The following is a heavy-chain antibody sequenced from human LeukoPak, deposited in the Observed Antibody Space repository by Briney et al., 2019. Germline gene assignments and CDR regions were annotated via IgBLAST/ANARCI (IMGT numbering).Heavy chain of an antibody. CDR3: ARVSAAAGTDYFDY. CDR2: IYHSGST. J-gene: IGHJ4*02. Sequence: PSETPSLTCAVSGGSISSSNWWSWVRQPPGKGLEWIGEIYHSGSTNYNPSLKSRVTISVDKSKNQFSLKLSSVTAADTAVYYCARVSAAAGTDYFDYWGQGTLVTVSS. CDR1: GGSISSSNW. V-gene: IGHV4-4*02. D-gene: IGHD6-13*01.